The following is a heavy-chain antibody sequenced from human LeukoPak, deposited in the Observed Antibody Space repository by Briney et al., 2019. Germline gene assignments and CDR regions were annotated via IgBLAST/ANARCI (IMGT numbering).Heavy chain of an antibody. J-gene: IGHJ6*02. CDR3: ASLRSGPRYGMDV. V-gene: IGHV1-69*13. Sequence: ASVKVSCKASGGTFSSYAISWVRQAPGQGLEWMGGIIPIFGTANYAQKFQGRVTITADESTSTAYMELSSLRSEDTAVYYCASLRSGPRYGMDVWGQGTTVTVSS. D-gene: IGHD3-3*01. CDR2: IIPIFGTA. CDR1: GGTFSSYA.